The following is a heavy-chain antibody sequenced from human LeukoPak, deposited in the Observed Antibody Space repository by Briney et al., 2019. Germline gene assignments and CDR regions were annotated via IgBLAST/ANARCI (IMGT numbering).Heavy chain of an antibody. CDR1: GFTFSSYA. Sequence: PGGSLRLSCAASGFTFSSYAMSWVRQAPGKGLEWVSAISGSGGSTYYADSVKGRFTISRDNSKNTLYLQMNSLRAEDTAVYYCAKGPDRDGYNFGFDYWGQGTLVTVSS. D-gene: IGHD5-24*01. CDR2: ISGSGGST. V-gene: IGHV3-23*01. J-gene: IGHJ4*02. CDR3: AKGPDRDGYNFGFDY.